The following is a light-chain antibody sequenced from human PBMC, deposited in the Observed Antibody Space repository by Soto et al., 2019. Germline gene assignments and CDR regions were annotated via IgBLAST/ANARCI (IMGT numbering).Light chain of an antibody. V-gene: IGLV1-40*01. Sequence: QAVLTQPPSVSGAPGQRVTISCTGSSSNIGAGYDVHWYLRLPGTAPKLLIYGNTNRPSGVPDRFSGSKSGSSASLAITGLQAEDEADYYCQSHDSSLHASVFGTGTKVTVL. J-gene: IGLJ1*01. CDR1: SSNIGAGYD. CDR2: GNT. CDR3: QSHDSSLHASV.